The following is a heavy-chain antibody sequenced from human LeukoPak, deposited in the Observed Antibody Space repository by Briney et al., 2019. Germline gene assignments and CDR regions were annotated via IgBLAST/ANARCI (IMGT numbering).Heavy chain of an antibody. CDR1: GYRFTDYW. D-gene: IGHD1-7*01. CDR2: IYPGDSAT. CDR3: ARGAAGTTPDYYYFGLDV. J-gene: IGHJ6*02. V-gene: IGHV5-51*01. Sequence: GESLKISCKGSGYRFTDYWIGWVRKMPGKGLEWMGIIYPGDSATRYSPSLQGQVTISADKSIKTAHLQWSSLKASDTAMYYCARGAAGTTPDYYYFGLDVWGQGTTVRVSS.